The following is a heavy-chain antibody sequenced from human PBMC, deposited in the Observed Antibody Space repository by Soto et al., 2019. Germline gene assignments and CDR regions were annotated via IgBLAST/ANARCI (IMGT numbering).Heavy chain of an antibody. CDR3: VRGVLS. CDR1: GGSISSGGYY. D-gene: IGHD3-10*01. Sequence: SETLSLTCNVSGGSISSGGYYWTWIRQHPGKGLEWNGNIHHSGSTFYNQSLKRRVYISVETSKNKFSLKLSTVTAADTAVYFCVRGVLSWGQGTLVTVS. CDR2: IHHSGST. J-gene: IGHJ1*01. V-gene: IGHV4-31*03.